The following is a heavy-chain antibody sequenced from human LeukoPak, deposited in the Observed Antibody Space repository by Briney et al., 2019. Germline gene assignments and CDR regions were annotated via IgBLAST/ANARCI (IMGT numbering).Heavy chain of an antibody. Sequence: GGSLRLSCAASGFTFSSYAMSWVRQAPGKGLEWVSAISGSGGSTYYADSVKGRFTISRDNSKNTLYLQMNSLRAEKPPVYNFAKNYGVKPVASIPYFNSWGREPWSPSPQ. CDR1: GFTFSSYA. J-gene: IGHJ4*02. D-gene: IGHD6-19*01. V-gene: IGHV3-23*01. CDR3: AKNYGVKPVASIPYFNS. CDR2: ISGSGGST.